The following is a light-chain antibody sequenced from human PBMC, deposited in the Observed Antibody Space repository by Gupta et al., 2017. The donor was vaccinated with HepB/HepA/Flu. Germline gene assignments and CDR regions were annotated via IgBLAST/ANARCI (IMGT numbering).Light chain of an antibody. J-gene: IGKJ2*02. V-gene: IGKV1-39*01. CDR1: QTVRKY. CDR3: QQTYETPCS. Sequence: DIHMTQSPSSLSAFVGDTVTITCRASQTVRKYLNWYQFIPGKAPELLIFTSSTWQSGIPSRFSGSGSETEFSLTITGLQPEDFGTYYCQQTYETPCSFGQGTKLDI. CDR2: TSS.